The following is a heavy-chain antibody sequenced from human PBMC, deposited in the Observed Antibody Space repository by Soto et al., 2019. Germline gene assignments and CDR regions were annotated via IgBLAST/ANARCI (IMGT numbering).Heavy chain of an antibody. J-gene: IGHJ6*02. CDR2: ISYDGGDK. V-gene: IGHV3-30*18. Sequence: GGSLRLSCAASGFTFSTSGMHWVRQAPGKGLEWVTVISYDGGDKYYAESVKGRFSISRDNSKNTLYLQMNSPRTEDTATYYCAKGQIVATGRGHYGLDVWGQGTTVTVSS. CDR3: AKGQIVATGRGHYGLDV. CDR1: GFTFSTSG. D-gene: IGHD5-12*01.